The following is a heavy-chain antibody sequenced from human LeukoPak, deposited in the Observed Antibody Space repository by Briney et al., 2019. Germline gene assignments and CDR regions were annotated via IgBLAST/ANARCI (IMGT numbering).Heavy chain of an antibody. CDR2: INHSGST. CDR3: ARGRGGYSYGIGY. Sequence: PSETLSLTCAVYGGSFSGYYWSWIRQPPGKGLEWIGEINHSGSTNYNPSLKSRVTISVDTSKNQFSLKLSSVTAADTAVYYCARGRGGYSYGIGYWGQGTLVTVSS. D-gene: IGHD5-18*01. V-gene: IGHV4-34*01. CDR1: GGSFSGYY. J-gene: IGHJ4*02.